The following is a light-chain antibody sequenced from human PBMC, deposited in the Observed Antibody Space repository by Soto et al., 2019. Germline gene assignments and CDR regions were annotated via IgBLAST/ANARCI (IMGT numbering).Light chain of an antibody. CDR1: FSNIGDNG. Sequence: QPVLTQPPSVSAAPRQRVTISCSGAFSNIGDNGVNWYQQLPQKAPKLLIYRDDLLSSGVSDRFSGSKSGTSASLAISGLQSEDEAHYYCATWDVSLNGVVFGGGTQLTVL. V-gene: IGLV1-36*01. CDR2: RDD. J-gene: IGLJ2*01. CDR3: ATWDVSLNGVV.